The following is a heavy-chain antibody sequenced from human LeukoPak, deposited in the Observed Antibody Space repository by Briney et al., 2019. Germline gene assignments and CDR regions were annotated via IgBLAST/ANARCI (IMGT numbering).Heavy chain of an antibody. CDR3: ASSGVGGGSSYYFDY. CDR1: GFTFSSYG. J-gene: IGHJ4*02. D-gene: IGHD1-26*01. V-gene: IGHV3-30*02. Sequence: PGGSLRLSCAASGFTFSSYGMHWVRQAPGKGLEWVAFIRYDGSNKYYADSVKGRFTISRDNSKNTLYLQMNSLRAEDTAVYYCASSGVGGGSSYYFDYWGQGTLVTVSS. CDR2: IRYDGSNK.